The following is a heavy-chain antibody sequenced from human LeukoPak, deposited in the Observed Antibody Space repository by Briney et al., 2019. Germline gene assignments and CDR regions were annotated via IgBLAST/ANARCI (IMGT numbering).Heavy chain of an antibody. V-gene: IGHV3-23*01. Sequence: GGSLRLSCAASGFTFTSYAMSWVRQAPGKGLEWVSGITNSGGNTYYADSVKGRFTISRDNSKSTLYLQMNSLRAEDTALYYCAKKTYYYDTSNLGWFDPWGQGTLVTVSS. J-gene: IGHJ5*02. D-gene: IGHD3-22*01. CDR3: AKKTYYYDTSNLGWFDP. CDR1: GFTFTSYA. CDR2: ITNSGGNT.